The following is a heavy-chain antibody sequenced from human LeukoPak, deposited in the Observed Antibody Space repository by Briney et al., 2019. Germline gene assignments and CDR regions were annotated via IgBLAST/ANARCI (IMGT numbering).Heavy chain of an antibody. V-gene: IGHV4-34*01. CDR1: GFTFSSYS. D-gene: IGHD6-13*01. CDR3: ARRGSAAALGY. Sequence: GSLRLSCAASGFTFSSYSMNWIRQPPGKGLEWIGEIDHSGSTNYNPSLKSRVTISVDKPKNQFSLKLSSVTAADTAVYYCARRGSAAALGYWGQGTLVTVSS. J-gene: IGHJ4*02. CDR2: IDHSGST.